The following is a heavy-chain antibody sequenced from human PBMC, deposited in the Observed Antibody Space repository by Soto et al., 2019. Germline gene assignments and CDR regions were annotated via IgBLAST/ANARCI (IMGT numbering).Heavy chain of an antibody. Sequence: SLKISCAASGFTFDDYGMHWVRQAPGKGLEWVSGITWKSGSIGYADSVKGRFTISRDNAKNSLYLQMNSLRAEDTALYYCVLAAIPDYWGQGTLVTVSS. CDR2: ITWKSGSI. CDR1: GFTFDDYG. V-gene: IGHV3-9*01. CDR3: VLAAIPDY. D-gene: IGHD2-2*02. J-gene: IGHJ4*02.